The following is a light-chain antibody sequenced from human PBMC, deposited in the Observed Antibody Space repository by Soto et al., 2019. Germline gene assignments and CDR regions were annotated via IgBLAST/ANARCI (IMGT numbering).Light chain of an antibody. CDR2: DVN. CDR3: TSWTTSTTMI. J-gene: IGLJ2*01. Sequence: SALTQPASVSGSPGQSITISCTGTSSDIGAYNYVSWYQQHPGKAPKLMIYDVNIRPSGVSNRFSGSKSGNTASLTISGLQAEDEADYYCTSWTTSTTMIFGGGTQLTVL. V-gene: IGLV2-14*03. CDR1: SSDIGAYNY.